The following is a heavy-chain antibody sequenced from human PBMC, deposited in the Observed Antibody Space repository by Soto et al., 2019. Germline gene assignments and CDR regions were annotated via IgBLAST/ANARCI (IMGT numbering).Heavy chain of an antibody. J-gene: IGHJ4*02. Sequence: ASVKVSCKASGYTFTTYGITWVRQSPGQGLEWMGWISAYDGSTNYAQKLQGRVSMTTDSSTSTAYMDLRSLRSDDTAMYYCARDPASAYSSSSFDYWGQGTLVTVSS. V-gene: IGHV1-18*04. CDR2: ISAYDGST. CDR3: ARDPASAYSSSSFDY. D-gene: IGHD6-6*01. CDR1: GYTFTTYG.